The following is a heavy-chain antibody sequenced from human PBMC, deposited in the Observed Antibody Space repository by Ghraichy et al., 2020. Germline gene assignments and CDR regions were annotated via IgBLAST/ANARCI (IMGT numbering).Heavy chain of an antibody. Sequence: GGSLRLSCAASGFTFTSSAMSWVRQAPGKGLEWVAAISASGGNTNHADSVKGRFTISRDNSKNTLYLQVSSLRAEDTAVYYCAKLAGDNQSKHHNYFDHWGQGTLVTTSS. CDR1: GFTFTSSA. D-gene: IGHD1-14*01. V-gene: IGHV3-23*01. CDR2: ISASGGNT. J-gene: IGHJ4*02. CDR3: AKLAGDNQSKHHNYFDH.